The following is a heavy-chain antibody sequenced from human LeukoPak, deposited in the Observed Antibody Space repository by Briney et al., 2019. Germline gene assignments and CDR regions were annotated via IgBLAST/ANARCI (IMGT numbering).Heavy chain of an antibody. CDR1: GFTFSSYS. Sequence: GGSLRLSCAASGFTFSSYSMNWVRQAPGKGLEWVSVIYSSGSTYYADSVKGRFTISRDNSKNTLYLQMNSLRAEDTAVYYCARGIVGVSLYFDYWGQGTLVTVSS. CDR2: IYSSGST. CDR3: ARGIVGVSLYFDY. J-gene: IGHJ4*02. V-gene: IGHV3-66*01. D-gene: IGHD1-26*01.